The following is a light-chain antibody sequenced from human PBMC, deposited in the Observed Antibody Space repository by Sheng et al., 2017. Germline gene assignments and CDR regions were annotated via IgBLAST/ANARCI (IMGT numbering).Light chain of an antibody. J-gene: IGKJ3*01. CDR3: QQRTSWRVT. Sequence: VLTQSPATLSVSPGGRATLSCRASQSIDPYLAWFQQKPGQTPRLLIYDTSKRATGVPARFSGSGSGADFIFTITNLEPEDCAVYFCQQRTSWRVTFGPGTRVEVK. CDR1: QSIDPY. CDR2: DTS. V-gene: IGKV3-11*01.